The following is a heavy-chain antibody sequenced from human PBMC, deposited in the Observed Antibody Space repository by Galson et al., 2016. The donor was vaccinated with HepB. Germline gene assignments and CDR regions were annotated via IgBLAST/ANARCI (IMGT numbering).Heavy chain of an antibody. J-gene: IGHJ6*02. CDR3: AATHITVRPRYDGMDV. Sequence: TLSLTCTVSGGSITSYYWSWIRQPPGKGLEWIGFIYYSGDTNNNPSLKSRVTLSVDMSKNQFSLELSSVTAADTAVYYCAATHITVRPRYDGMDVWGQGTPVTVSS. V-gene: IGHV4-59*01. CDR1: GGSITSYY. D-gene: IGHD6-6*01. CDR2: IYYSGDT.